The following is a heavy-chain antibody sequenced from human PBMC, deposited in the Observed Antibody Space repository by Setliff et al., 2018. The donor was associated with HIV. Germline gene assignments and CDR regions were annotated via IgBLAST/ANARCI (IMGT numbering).Heavy chain of an antibody. V-gene: IGHV4-38-2*01. CDR1: DYSISSGYY. J-gene: IGHJ2*01. Sequence: SETLSLTCAVSDYSISSGYYWGWIRQPPGKGLEWIGSIYHSGSTYYNPSLKSRVTISVDTSKNQFSLNLGSVTAADTAVYYCARHDGTYCGGDCYLLGYFDLWGRGTLVTVSS. CDR2: IYHSGST. CDR3: ARHDGTYCGGDCYLLGYFDL. D-gene: IGHD2-21*02.